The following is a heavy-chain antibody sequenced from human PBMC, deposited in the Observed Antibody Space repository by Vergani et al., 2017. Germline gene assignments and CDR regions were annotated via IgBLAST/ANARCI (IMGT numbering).Heavy chain of an antibody. CDR3: ARDSPLDNYYDSSGHPPGGY. CDR2: ISSSSSTI. CDR1: GFTFSDHY. D-gene: IGHD3-22*01. V-gene: IGHV3-11*04. J-gene: IGHJ4*02. Sequence: QVQLVESGGGLVKPGGSLRLSCAASGFTFSDHYMSWVRQAPGKGLEWISYISSSSSTIYYADSVKGRFTISRDNAKNSLYLQMNSLRAEDTAVYYCARDSPLDNYYDSSGHPPGGYWGQGTLVTVSS.